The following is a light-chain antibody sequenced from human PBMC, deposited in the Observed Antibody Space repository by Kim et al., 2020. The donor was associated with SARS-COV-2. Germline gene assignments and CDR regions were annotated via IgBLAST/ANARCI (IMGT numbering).Light chain of an antibody. V-gene: IGKV3-20*01. CDR3: QEYGSSPTLT. Sequence: PGERATLSCRASQRVDSTSLAWYQQKPGQAPTLLIYAASSRATGIPDRFSGSGAGTDLTLTISRLEPEDFAVYYCQEYGSSPTLTFGGGTKVDIK. J-gene: IGKJ4*01. CDR2: AAS. CDR1: QRVDSTS.